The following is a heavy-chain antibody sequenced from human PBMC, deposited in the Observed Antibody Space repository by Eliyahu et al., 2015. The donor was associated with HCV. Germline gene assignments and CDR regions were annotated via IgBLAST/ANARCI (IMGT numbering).Heavy chain of an antibody. J-gene: IGHJ4*02. CDR2: ISGSGGTT. V-gene: IGHV3-23*01. CDR1: GFTFXSYA. D-gene: IGHD6-19*01. Sequence: EVQLLESGGGLVQPGGSLRLSCAASGFTFXSYAMSWVRQAPGKGLEWVSTISGSGGTTYYADSVKGRFTISRDNSKNTLYLQMSSLRVEDTAVYYCAKDTRIEVAGTFDYWGQGTLVTVSS. CDR3: AKDTRIEVAGTFDY.